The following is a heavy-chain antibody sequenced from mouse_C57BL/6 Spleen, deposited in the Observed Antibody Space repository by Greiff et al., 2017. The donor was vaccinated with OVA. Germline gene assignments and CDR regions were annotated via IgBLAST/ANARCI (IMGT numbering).Heavy chain of an antibody. Sequence: QVQLQQPGAELVMPGASVKLSCKASGYTFTSYWMHWVKQRPGQGLEWIGEIDPSDSYTNYNQKFKGKSTLTVDKSSSTAYMQLSSLTSEDSAVYYCARTGSRGFAYWGQGTLVTVSA. CDR2: IDPSDSYT. V-gene: IGHV1-69*01. D-gene: IGHD4-1*01. CDR3: ARTGSRGFAY. J-gene: IGHJ3*01. CDR1: GYTFTSYW.